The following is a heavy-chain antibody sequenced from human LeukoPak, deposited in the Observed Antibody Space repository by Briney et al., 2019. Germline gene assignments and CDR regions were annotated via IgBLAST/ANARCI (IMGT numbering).Heavy chain of an antibody. D-gene: IGHD3-10*01. CDR3: ARDSGTTGEVKFDP. V-gene: IGHV4-34*11. J-gene: IGHJ5*02. CDR2: IYYSGST. CDR1: GGSFSSYY. Sequence: SETLSLTCAVYGGSFSSYYWSWIRQPPGKGLEWIGSIYYSGSTYYNPSLKSRVTMSVDTSKNKFSLKLSSVTAADTAVYYCARDSGTTGEVKFDPWGQGTLVTVSS.